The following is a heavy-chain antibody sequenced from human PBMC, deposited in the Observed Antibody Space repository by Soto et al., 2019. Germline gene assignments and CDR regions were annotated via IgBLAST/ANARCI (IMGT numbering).Heavy chain of an antibody. CDR3: TGTGVYSSGFDY. V-gene: IGHV1-18*01. Sequence: QVQLVQSGAEVKKPGASVKVSCKASGYTFTSYGISWVRQAPGQGLEWMGWISAYNGNTNYAQKVQGRVTMTTDTATRTSYMELWSLRSGETTMFYWTGTGVYSSGFDYWGQATLVTVSS. CDR1: GYTFTSYG. D-gene: IGHD5-18*01. CDR2: ISAYNGNT. J-gene: IGHJ4*02.